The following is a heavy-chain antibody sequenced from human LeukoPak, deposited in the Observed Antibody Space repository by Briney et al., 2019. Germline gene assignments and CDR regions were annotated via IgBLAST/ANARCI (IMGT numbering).Heavy chain of an antibody. V-gene: IGHV4-4*07. J-gene: IGHJ4*02. CDR2: IYTSGST. D-gene: IGHD5-12*01. CDR3: ARAGYSGGYYLDY. Sequence: PSETLSLTCTVSGGSINNYYWSWIRQPAGKGLEWIGRIYTSGSTNYNPSLKSRVTMSIDTSKNQFSLKLSSLTAADTAVYYCARAGYSGGYYLDYWSQGTLVTVSS. CDR1: GGSINNYY.